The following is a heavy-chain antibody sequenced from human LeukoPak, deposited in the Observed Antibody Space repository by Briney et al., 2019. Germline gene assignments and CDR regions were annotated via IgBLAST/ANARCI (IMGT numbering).Heavy chain of an antibody. CDR2: IYYSGKT. V-gene: IGHV4-59*01. Sequence: SETLSLTCTVSGGSISIYYWSWIPHPPGKTLEWIGYIYYSGKTNYNPSLKNRLTMSVVTSKNQFSLRLSSVTAADTAVYYCARVGDGCFDYWGQGTLVTVSS. D-gene: IGHD5-24*01. J-gene: IGHJ4*02. CDR3: ARVGDGCFDY. CDR1: GGSISIYY.